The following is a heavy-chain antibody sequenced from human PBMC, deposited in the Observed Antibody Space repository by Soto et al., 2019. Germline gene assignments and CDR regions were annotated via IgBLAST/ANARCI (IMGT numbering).Heavy chain of an antibody. D-gene: IGHD6-13*01. J-gene: IGHJ6*02. CDR3: ARDQTLLSGSYSSSWYPLYYYGMDV. Sequence: GSLRLSCAASGFTFSSYWMHWVRQAPGKGLVWVSRINSDGSSTSYADSVKGRFTISRDNAKNTLYLQMNSLRAEDTAVYYCARDQTLLSGSYSSSWYPLYYYGMDVWGQGTTVTVSS. V-gene: IGHV3-74*01. CDR1: GFTFSSYW. CDR2: INSDGSST.